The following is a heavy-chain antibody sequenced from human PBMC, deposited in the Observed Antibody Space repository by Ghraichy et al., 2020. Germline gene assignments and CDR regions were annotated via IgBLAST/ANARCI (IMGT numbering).Heavy chain of an antibody. CDR1: GFTFSSYS. Sequence: GGSLRLSCAASGFTFSSYSMNWVRQAPGKGLEWVSYISSSSSTIYYADSVKGRFTISRDNAKNSLYLQMNSLRAEDTAVYYCARDHAQWLVDLGYYYGMDVWGQGTTVTVSS. J-gene: IGHJ6*02. CDR2: ISSSSSTI. D-gene: IGHD6-19*01. V-gene: IGHV3-48*01. CDR3: ARDHAQWLVDLGYYYGMDV.